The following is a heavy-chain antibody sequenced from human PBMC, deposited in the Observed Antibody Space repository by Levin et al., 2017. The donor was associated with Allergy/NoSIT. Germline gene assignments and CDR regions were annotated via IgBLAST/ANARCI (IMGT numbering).Heavy chain of an antibody. CDR2: IDPNSGGT. CDR3: ARRENDY. J-gene: IGHJ4*02. V-gene: IGHV1-2*02. CDR1: GYTFTGYY. Sequence: GGSLRLSCKASGYTFTGYYMHWVRQAPGQGLEWMGWIDPNSGGTNYAQKFQGRVTMTRDTSISTAYMELSRLRSDDTAVYYCARRENDYWGQGTLVTVSS.